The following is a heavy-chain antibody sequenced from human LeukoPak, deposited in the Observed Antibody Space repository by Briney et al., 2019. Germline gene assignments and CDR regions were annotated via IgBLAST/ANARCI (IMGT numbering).Heavy chain of an antibody. Sequence: PGGSLRLSCAASGFTFSDYYMSWIRQAPGKGLEWVSYISSSGSTIYYADSVKGRFTISRDNAKNSLYLQMNSLRSDDTAVYYCARCYGGKLYYYYMDVWGKGTTVTVSS. D-gene: IGHD4-23*01. CDR3: ARCYGGKLYYYYMDV. J-gene: IGHJ6*03. CDR1: GFTFSDYY. V-gene: IGHV3-11*01. CDR2: ISSSGSTI.